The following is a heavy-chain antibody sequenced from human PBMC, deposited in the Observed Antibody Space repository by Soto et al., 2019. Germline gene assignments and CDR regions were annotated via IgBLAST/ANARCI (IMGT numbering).Heavy chain of an antibody. CDR3: ARGNDGGFNWFDP. CDR1: GGSISSYY. CDR2: IYYSGST. V-gene: IGHV4-59*01. D-gene: IGHD2-15*01. J-gene: IGHJ5*02. Sequence: SETLSLTCTVSGGSISSYYWSWIRQPPGKGLEWIGYIYYSGSTNYNPSLKSRVTISVDTSKNQFSLKLSSVTAADTAVYYCARGNDGGFNWFDPWGQGTLVTVSS.